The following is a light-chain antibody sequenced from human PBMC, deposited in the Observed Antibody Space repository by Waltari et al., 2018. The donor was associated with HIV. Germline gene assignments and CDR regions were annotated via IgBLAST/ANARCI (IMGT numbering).Light chain of an antibody. CDR3: SSYTSSTYVV. V-gene: IGLV2-14*03. CDR1: SNDVGGSNY. J-gene: IGLJ2*01. Sequence: QSALTQPASVSGSPGQSLTISCTGTSNDVGGSNYVSWYQQHPGKVPKLMINDVSNRPSGVSYRFSGSKSGNTASLTISGLQAEDEADYYCSSYTSSTYVVFGGGTKLTVL. CDR2: DVS.